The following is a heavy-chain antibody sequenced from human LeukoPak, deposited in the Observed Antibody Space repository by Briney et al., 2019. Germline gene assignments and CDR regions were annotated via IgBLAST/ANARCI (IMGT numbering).Heavy chain of an antibody. J-gene: IGHJ3*02. CDR2: IKQDGSEK. CDR3: PSGGTEYSSGWYPFDI. Sequence: PGGSLRLSCAASGFTFSSYWMSWVRQAPGKGLEWVANIKQDGSEKYYVDSVKGRVTISRDNAKNSPYLQMNSLRAEDTAVYYCPSGGTEYSSGWYPFDIWGQGTMVTVSS. CDR1: GFTFSSYW. V-gene: IGHV3-7*03. D-gene: IGHD6-19*01.